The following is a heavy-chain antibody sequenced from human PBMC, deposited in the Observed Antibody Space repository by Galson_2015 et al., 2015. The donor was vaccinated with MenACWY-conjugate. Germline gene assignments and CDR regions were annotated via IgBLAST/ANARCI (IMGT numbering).Heavy chain of an antibody. CDR2: IKSQTDGGKT. Sequence: SLKLSCAGSAYTFTPASMSWARQAPGKGLEWVGRIKSQTDGGKTDYAAPVKGRFTISRDDSKNTLYLQMSSLKIEDTAVYYCTTHKTYSWGGLLFHFYMDVWGKGTTVTVS. V-gene: IGHV3-15*01. CDR3: TTHKTYSWGGLLFHFYMDV. D-gene: IGHD2-21*01. J-gene: IGHJ6*03. CDR1: AYTFTPAS.